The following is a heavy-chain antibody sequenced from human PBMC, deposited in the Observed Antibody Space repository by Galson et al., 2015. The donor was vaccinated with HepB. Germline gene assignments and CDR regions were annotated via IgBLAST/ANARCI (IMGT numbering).Heavy chain of an antibody. V-gene: IGHV6-1*01. CDR3: AREETIKITMIVVVNYGMDV. CDR2: TYYRSKWYY. D-gene: IGHD3-22*01. Sequence: CAISGDSVSSNSAAWNWIRQSPSRGLEWLGRTYYRSKWYYDYAVSVKSRITINPDTSKNQFSLQLNSVTPEDTAVYYCAREETIKITMIVVVNYGMDVWGQGTTVTVSS. J-gene: IGHJ6*02. CDR1: GDSVSSNSAA.